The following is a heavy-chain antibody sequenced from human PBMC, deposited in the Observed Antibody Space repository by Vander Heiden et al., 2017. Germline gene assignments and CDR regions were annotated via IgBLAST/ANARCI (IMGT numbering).Heavy chain of an antibody. CDR2: ITWNSGSI. J-gene: IGHJ6*02. CDR3: AKDMRGNSYYGMDV. V-gene: IGHV3-9*01. CDR1: GFTFDGYV. D-gene: IGHD1-1*01. Sequence: EVQLVESGGGLVQPDRSLRLYCAASGFTFDGYVMHWVRQAPGKGLEWVSGITWNSGSISYADSVKGRFTISRDNAKNSLYLQMNSLRVEDTAVYYCAKDMRGNSYYGMDVWGQGTTVTVSS.